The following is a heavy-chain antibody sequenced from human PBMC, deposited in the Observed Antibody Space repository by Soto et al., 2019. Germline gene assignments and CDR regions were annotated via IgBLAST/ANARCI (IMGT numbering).Heavy chain of an antibody. CDR1: GFTFSSSG. J-gene: IGHJ4*02. CDR2: ISGSGDII. D-gene: IGHD5-12*01. V-gene: IGHV3-23*01. Sequence: GGSLRLSCAASGFTFSSSGMTWVRQAPGKGLEWVSGISGSGDIIHYIDSVKGRFTISRDNSKSTMYLQMNSLRAEDTAVYYCAKDSGWLHYFWGQGTLVTVSS. CDR3: AKDSGWLHYF.